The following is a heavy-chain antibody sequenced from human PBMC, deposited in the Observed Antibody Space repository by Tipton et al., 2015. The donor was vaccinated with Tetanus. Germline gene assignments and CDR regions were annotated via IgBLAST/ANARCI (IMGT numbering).Heavy chain of an antibody. CDR2: IYYSGST. V-gene: IGHV4-59*01. Sequence: TLSLTCTVSGGSISSYYWSWIRQPPGKGLEWIGYIYYSGSTNYNPSLKSRVTISVDTSKNQFSLKLSSVTAADTAVYYCARESWNRDASDIWGQGTMVTVSS. CDR3: ARESWNRDASDI. J-gene: IGHJ3*02. CDR1: GGSISSYY. D-gene: IGHD1-1*01.